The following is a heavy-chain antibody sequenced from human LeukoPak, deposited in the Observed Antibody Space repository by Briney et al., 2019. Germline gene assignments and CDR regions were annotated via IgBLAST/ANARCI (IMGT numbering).Heavy chain of an antibody. V-gene: IGHV1-24*01. CDR3: ATDLTGTTVTAFDFDY. D-gene: IGHD4-17*01. CDR2: FDPEDGET. J-gene: IGHJ4*02. CDR1: GHTLSELS. Sequence: ASVKVSCKVSGHTLSELSMHWVRQAPGKGLEWMGGFDPEDGETIYAQKFQGRVTMTEDTSTDTAYMELSSLRSEDTAVCYCATDLTGTTVTAFDFDYWGQGTLVTVSS.